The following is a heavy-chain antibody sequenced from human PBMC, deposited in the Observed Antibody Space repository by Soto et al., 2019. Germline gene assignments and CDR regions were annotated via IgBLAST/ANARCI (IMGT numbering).Heavy chain of an antibody. Sequence: LRLSCAASGFTFSSYAMHWVRQAPGKGLEWVAVISYDGSNKYYADSVKGRFTISRDNSKNTLYLQMNSLRAEDTAVYYCASSPHPPYYDFWSGYYFRWGQGTLVTVSS. D-gene: IGHD3-3*01. CDR2: ISYDGSNK. CDR3: ASSPHPPYYDFWSGYYFR. CDR1: GFTFSSYA. J-gene: IGHJ4*02. V-gene: IGHV3-30-3*01.